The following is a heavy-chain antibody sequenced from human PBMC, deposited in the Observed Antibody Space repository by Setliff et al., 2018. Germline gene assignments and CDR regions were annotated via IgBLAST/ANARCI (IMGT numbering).Heavy chain of an antibody. CDR1: GGTFSSYA. Sequence: GASVKVSCKASGGTFSSYAISWVRQAPGQGLEWMGGIIPILGIANYAQKFQGRVTMTTDASTSTAYMELRSLRSDDTAVYYCARGRLERHLWGQGTLVTVSS. CDR2: IIPILGIA. V-gene: IGHV1-69*10. CDR3: ARGRLERHL. D-gene: IGHD1-1*01. J-gene: IGHJ4*02.